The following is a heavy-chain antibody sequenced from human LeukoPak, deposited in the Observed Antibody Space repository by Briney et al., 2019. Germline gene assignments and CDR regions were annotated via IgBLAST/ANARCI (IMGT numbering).Heavy chain of an antibody. Sequence: ASVKVSCKASGYTFTSYGISWVRQAPGQGLEWMGWISAYNGNTNYAQKLQGRVTMTTDTSTSTAYMELRSLRSYDTAVCYCARYCGGDCPHAFDIWGQGTMVTVSS. D-gene: IGHD2-21*02. J-gene: IGHJ3*02. CDR1: GYTFTSYG. V-gene: IGHV1-18*01. CDR3: ARYCGGDCPHAFDI. CDR2: ISAYNGNT.